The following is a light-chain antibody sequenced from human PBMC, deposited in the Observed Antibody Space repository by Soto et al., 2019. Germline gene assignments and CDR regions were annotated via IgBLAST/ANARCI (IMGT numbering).Light chain of an antibody. J-gene: IGKJ2*01. CDR2: DAS. Sequence: DIVLTQSPATLSLSPGERATLSCRASQSVSSYLAWYQQKPGQAPRLLIYDASNRATGIPARFSGSGAGTDFTLTISSLETEDFAVYYCQQRSNWPPLYTFGQGTKLEIK. V-gene: IGKV3-11*01. CDR1: QSVSSY. CDR3: QQRSNWPPLYT.